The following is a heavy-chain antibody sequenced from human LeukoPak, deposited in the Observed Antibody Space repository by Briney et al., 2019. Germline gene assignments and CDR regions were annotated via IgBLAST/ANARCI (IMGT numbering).Heavy chain of an antibody. V-gene: IGHV3-9*03. D-gene: IGHD2-8*02. CDR3: AKDEFVASDFTGAFDI. CDR2: ISWNSGSI. J-gene: IGHJ3*02. CDR1: GFTFDDYA. Sequence: GGPLRLSCAVSGFTFDDYAMHWVRKVPGKGLEWVSGISWNSGSIGYADSVKGRFTISRDNAKNSLYLQMNSLRAEDMALYYCAKDEFVASDFTGAFDIWGQGTMVTVSS.